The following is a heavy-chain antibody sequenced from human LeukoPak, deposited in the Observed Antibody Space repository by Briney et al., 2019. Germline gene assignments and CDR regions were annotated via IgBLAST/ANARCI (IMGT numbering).Heavy chain of an antibody. CDR1: DGSISGYY. J-gene: IGHJ4*02. V-gene: IGHV4-59*08. Sequence: PSETLSLTCTVSDGSISGYYWSWIRQPPGKALEWIGYIHYSGNTNYNPSLKSRVTMSVDTSKNHFSLKLSSVTAADTAVYYCARLISGVGYFDYWGQGTLVTVSS. D-gene: IGHD3-10*01. CDR3: ARLISGVGYFDY. CDR2: IHYSGNT.